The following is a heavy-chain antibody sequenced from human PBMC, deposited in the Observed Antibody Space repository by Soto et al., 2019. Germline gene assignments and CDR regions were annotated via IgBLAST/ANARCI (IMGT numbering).Heavy chain of an antibody. V-gene: IGHV1-46*01. Sequence: QVQLVQSGAEVKKPGASVKVSCKASGYTFTSYYMHWVRQAPGQGLEWMGIINPSGGSTSYAQKFQGRVTMTRDTSTSTVYMELSSLRSEDTAVDYCARAYCISTSCPSLGMDVWGQGTTVTVSS. CDR3: ARAYCISTSCPSLGMDV. CDR1: GYTFTSYY. CDR2: INPSGGST. D-gene: IGHD2-2*01. J-gene: IGHJ6*02.